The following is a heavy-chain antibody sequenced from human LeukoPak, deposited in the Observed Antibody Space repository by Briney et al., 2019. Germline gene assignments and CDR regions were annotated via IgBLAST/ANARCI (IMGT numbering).Heavy chain of an antibody. D-gene: IGHD3-3*01. CDR3: ARRGGIHLEYFDY. J-gene: IGHJ4*02. V-gene: IGHV3-7*03. CDR2: IDQDGSEK. Sequence: GGSLRLSCAASAFTFSSYWMSWVRQAPGNGLEWVANIDQDGSEKYYVESMKGRITISRDTAKNSLYLQMNSLRAEDTAVYYCARRGGIHLEYFDYWGQGTLVTVSS. CDR1: AFTFSSYW.